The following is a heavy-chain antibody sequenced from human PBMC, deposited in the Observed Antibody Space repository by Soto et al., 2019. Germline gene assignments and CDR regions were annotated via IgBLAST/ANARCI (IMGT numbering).Heavy chain of an antibody. CDR1: GFTFNNAW. Sequence: EVQLVESGGGLVKPGVSLRLSCAASGFTFNNAWMSWVRQAPGKGLEWVGRIKSKTDGGTTDYAAPVKGRFTISRDDSKNTLYLQMNSLKTEDSAVYYCTTDSLVLRFLEWAFDPWGQGTLVTVSS. V-gene: IGHV3-15*01. D-gene: IGHD3-3*01. CDR2: IKSKTDGGTT. J-gene: IGHJ5*02. CDR3: TTDSLVLRFLEWAFDP.